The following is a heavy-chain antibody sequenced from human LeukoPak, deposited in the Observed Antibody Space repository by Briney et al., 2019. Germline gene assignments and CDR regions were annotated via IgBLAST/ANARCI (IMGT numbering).Heavy chain of an antibody. J-gene: IGHJ4*02. CDR1: GGSFSGYY. CDR3: ARGARRWLQFAGIYFDY. D-gene: IGHD5-24*01. V-gene: IGHV4-34*01. CDR2: INHSGST. Sequence: SETLSLTCAVYGGSFSGYYWSWIRQPPGKGLEWIGEINHSGSTNYNPSHKSRVTISVDTSKNQFSLKLSSVTAADTAVYYCARGARRWLQFAGIYFDYWGQGTLVTVSS.